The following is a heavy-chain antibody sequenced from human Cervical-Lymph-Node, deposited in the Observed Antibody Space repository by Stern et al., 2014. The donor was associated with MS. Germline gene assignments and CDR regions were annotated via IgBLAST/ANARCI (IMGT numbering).Heavy chain of an antibody. J-gene: IGHJ6*02. Sequence: VQLVQSGAEVKKPGASVKVSCKASGYTLSELSMHWVRQAPGRGLEWMGGFDPEEGGTIYAQKFQGRVTMTEDASTDTAYMELSSLRSEDTAVYYCAAQNTVTSYYYYGMDVWGQGTTVTVSS. V-gene: IGHV1-24*01. CDR1: GYTLSELS. CDR3: AAQNTVTSYYYYGMDV. D-gene: IGHD4-17*01. CDR2: FDPEEGGT.